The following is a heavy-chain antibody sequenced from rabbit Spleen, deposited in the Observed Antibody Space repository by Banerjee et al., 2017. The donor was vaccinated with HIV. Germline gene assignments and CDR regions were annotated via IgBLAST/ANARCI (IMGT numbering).Heavy chain of an antibody. Sequence: QSLEESGGDLVKPGASLTLTCTASGFSFGSTYYMCWVRQAPGKGLEWIGCIDPNSGIHCASWVNGRFTISRSTSLNTVDLKMTNLTAADTATYFCVRPLNGHYNLWGQGTLVTVS. V-gene: IGHV1S43*01. CDR1: GFSFGSTYY. CDR3: VRPLNGHYNL. D-gene: IGHD1-1*01. J-gene: IGHJ3*01. CDR2: IDPNSGI.